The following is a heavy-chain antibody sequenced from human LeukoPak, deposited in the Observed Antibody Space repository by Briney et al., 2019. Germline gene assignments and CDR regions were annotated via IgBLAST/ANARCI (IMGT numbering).Heavy chain of an antibody. CDR3: ARHSPYYYDSSGLDY. CDR2: INHSGST. J-gene: IGHJ4*02. V-gene: IGHV4-34*01. CDR1: GGSFSGYY. D-gene: IGHD3-22*01. Sequence: PSETLSLTCAVYGGSFSGYYWSWIRQPPGKGLDWIGEINHSGSTNYNPSLKSRVTISVDTSKNQFSLKLSSVTAADTAVYYCARHSPYYYDSSGLDYWGQGTLVTVSS.